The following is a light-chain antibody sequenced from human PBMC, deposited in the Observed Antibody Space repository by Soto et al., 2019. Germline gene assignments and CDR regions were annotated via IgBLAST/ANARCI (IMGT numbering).Light chain of an antibody. V-gene: IGLV1-40*01. Sequence: QSVLTQPPSVSGPPGQRVTIPCTGSSSNIGAGYDVHWYQQLPGTAPKLLIYGNSNRPSGVPDRFSGSKSGTSASLAITGLQAEDEADYYCQSYDSSLGGSVFGGGTKLTVL. CDR1: SSNIGAGYD. CDR3: QSYDSSLGGSV. J-gene: IGLJ3*02. CDR2: GNS.